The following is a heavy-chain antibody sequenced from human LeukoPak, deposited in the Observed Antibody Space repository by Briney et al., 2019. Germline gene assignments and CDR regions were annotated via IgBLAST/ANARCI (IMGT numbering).Heavy chain of an antibody. CDR1: GGSFSGYY. Sequence: SETLSLTCAVYGGSFSGYYWSWIRQPPGKGLESIGEINHSGSTNYNPSLKSRVTISVDTSKNQLSLKLSSVTAADTAVYYCASQTGTTSGSLYWGQGTLVTVSS. CDR3: ASQTGTTSGSLY. CDR2: INHSGST. J-gene: IGHJ4*02. D-gene: IGHD1-7*01. V-gene: IGHV4-34*01.